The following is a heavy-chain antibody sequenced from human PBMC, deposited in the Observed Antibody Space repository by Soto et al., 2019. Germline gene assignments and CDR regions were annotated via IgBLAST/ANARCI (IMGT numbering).Heavy chain of an antibody. J-gene: IGHJ4*02. CDR3: ARPADSSGYYSDY. CDR1: GYSFTSYW. D-gene: IGHD3-22*01. CDR2: IYPGDSDT. V-gene: IGHV5-51*01. Sequence: GESLKISCKCSGYSFTSYWIGWVRQMPGKGLEWMGIIYPGDSDTRYSPSFQGQVTISADKSISTAYLQWSSLKASDTAMYYCARPADSSGYYSDYWGQGTLVTVSS.